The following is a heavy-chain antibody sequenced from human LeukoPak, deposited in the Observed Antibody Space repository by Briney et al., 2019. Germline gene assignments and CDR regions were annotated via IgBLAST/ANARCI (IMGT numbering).Heavy chain of an antibody. CDR3: ARDPSSGWYLKGWFDP. Sequence: GASVTVSCKASGYTFTGYYMHWVRQAPGQGLEGMGWINPNSGGTNYAQKFQGRVTMTRDTSISTAYMELSRLRSDDTAVYYCARDPSSGWYLKGWFDPWGQGTLVTVSS. CDR2: INPNSGGT. D-gene: IGHD6-19*01. CDR1: GYTFTGYY. V-gene: IGHV1-2*02. J-gene: IGHJ5*02.